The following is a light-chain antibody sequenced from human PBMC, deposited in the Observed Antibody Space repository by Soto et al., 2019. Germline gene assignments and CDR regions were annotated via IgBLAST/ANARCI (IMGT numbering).Light chain of an antibody. CDR2: DAS. V-gene: IGKV1-5*01. Sequence: DIQMTQSSSSLSASFGDRVTITCGASQSISSWLAWYQQKKGKAPKILIYDASSLESGVPSRFSGSGYGTEFNLTISSLQTDDFATYYCQQYNSYSWTFGQGTKVDIK. J-gene: IGKJ1*01. CDR3: QQYNSYSWT. CDR1: QSISSW.